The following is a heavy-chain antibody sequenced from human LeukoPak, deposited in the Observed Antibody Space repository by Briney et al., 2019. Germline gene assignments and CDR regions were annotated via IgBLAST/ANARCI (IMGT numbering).Heavy chain of an antibody. Sequence: PSETLSLTCTVSGGSISSYNYYWGRIRQPPGKGLEWIGNIYYSGSTNYNPSLKSRVTISVDTSKNQFSLKLSSVTAADTAVYYCAKDWDYMDVWGKGTTVTISS. J-gene: IGHJ6*03. V-gene: IGHV4-39*07. CDR1: GGSISSYNYY. CDR3: AKDWDYMDV. CDR2: IYYSGST. D-gene: IGHD3-16*01.